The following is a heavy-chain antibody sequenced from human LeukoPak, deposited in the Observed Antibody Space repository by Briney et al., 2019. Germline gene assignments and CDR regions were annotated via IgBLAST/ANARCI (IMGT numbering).Heavy chain of an antibody. CDR3: ARGGEAASGTGNRIGFHH. D-gene: IGHD6-13*01. CDR1: GYSFTSYY. J-gene: IGHJ1*01. Sequence: GASVKVSCKASGYSFTSYYVHCVRQAPGQGLEWVGVINPKDGGTISAQKLQDRVALTSEPSTSTVYMEMNNLKSDDTAVYYCARGGEAASGTGNRIGFHHWGQGTLVTVSS. CDR2: INPKDGGT. V-gene: IGHV1-46*04.